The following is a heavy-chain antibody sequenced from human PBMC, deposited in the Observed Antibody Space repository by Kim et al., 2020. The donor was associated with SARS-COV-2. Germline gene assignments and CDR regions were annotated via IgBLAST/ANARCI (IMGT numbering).Heavy chain of an antibody. CDR3: ARGRGFGSGSYFDY. D-gene: IGHD3-10*01. Sequence: AQEFQCRVTMTRDTSISTAYMELSRLRYDDTAVYYCARGRGFGSGSYFDYWGQGTLITVSS. V-gene: IGHV1-2*02. J-gene: IGHJ4*02.